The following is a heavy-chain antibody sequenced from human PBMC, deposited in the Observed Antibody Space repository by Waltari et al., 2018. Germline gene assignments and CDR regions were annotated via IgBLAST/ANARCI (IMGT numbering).Heavy chain of an antibody. Sequence: EGQLVESGGGLVQTGGSLRLSCTASQSTFSDHYIDWVRQAPGKGLEWIGQIKSKAANYFKIYAASVKGRFTSSRDDSKNSLYLQMNDLKTEDTAVYYCARVNWGSDKKSLDVWGQGTTVTVSS. CDR3: ARVNWGSDKKSLDV. CDR1: QSTFSDHY. CDR2: IKSKAANYFK. J-gene: IGHJ6*02. V-gene: IGHV3-72*01. D-gene: IGHD7-27*01.